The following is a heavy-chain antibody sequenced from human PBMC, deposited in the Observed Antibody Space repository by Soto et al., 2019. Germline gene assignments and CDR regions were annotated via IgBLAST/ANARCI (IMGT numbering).Heavy chain of an antibody. J-gene: IGHJ4*02. D-gene: IGHD4-17*01. CDR3: ARLRNDYSDYYFDY. CDR1: GGSISNYY. Sequence: QVQLQESGPGLVKPSETLSLTCTVSGGSISNYYWTWIRQPPGKGLEWIGYIYYSGSANYNPSLKSRLTISVDTSKNQFSLRLSSLTAADTAVYYCARLRNDYSDYYFDYWGQGTLVTVSS. CDR2: IYYSGSA. V-gene: IGHV4-59*08.